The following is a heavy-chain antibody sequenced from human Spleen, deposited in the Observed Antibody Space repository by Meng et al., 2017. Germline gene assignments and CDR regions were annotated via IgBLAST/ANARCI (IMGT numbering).Heavy chain of an antibody. CDR2: INHSERT. D-gene: IGHD4-11*01. CDR3: ARGPTTMAHDFDY. Sequence: HVWLQQGVAGLCKPPESLSPACVVAGGSFNAYHWGWDRQPPGKGLDWIREINHSERTNCNPSLESRATISVDTSQNNLSLKLSSVTAADSAVYYCARGPTTMAHDFDYWGQGTLVTVSS. J-gene: IGHJ4*02. CDR1: GGSFNAYH. V-gene: IGHV4-34*01.